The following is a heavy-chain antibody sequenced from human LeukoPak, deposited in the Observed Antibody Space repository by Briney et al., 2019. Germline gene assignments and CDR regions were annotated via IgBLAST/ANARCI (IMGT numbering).Heavy chain of an antibody. CDR3: AKDADSSSWYVRFDY. J-gene: IGHJ4*02. D-gene: IGHD6-13*01. Sequence: GGSLRLSCAASGFTFSSYAMSWVRQAPGKGLEWVSAISGDGSNTYYADSVKGRFTISRDNSKNTLDLQMNSLRAEDTAVYYCAKDADSSSWYVRFDYWGQGTLVTVSS. CDR2: ISGDGSNT. CDR1: GFTFSSYA. V-gene: IGHV3-23*01.